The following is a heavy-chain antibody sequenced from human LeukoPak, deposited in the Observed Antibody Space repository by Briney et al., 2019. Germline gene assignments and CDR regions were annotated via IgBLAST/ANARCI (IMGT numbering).Heavy chain of an antibody. CDR2: INQGGSDK. CDR3: TRDRSRAEDD. D-gene: IGHD1-14*01. V-gene: IGHV3-7*01. Sequence: GGSLRLSCAASGFTFSGHWMRWVRQAPGKGLEWVANINQGGSDKYYVDSVKGRFTISRDNANNLLYLQMNSLRGEDTAVYHCTRDRSRAEDDWGQGTLVTVSS. CDR1: GFTFSGHW. J-gene: IGHJ4*02.